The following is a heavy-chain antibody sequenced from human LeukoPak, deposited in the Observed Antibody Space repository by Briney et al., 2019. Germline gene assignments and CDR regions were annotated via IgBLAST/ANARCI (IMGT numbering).Heavy chain of an antibody. CDR1: GFTFSSYS. J-gene: IGHJ5*02. CDR3: ARDVLLWFGSRWGPFDP. CDR2: ISSSSSYI. D-gene: IGHD3-10*01. V-gene: IGHV3-21*01. Sequence: GGSLRLSCAASGFTFSSYSMNWVRQAPGEGLEWVSSISSSSSYIYYADSVKGIFTLSRDNAKNTLYLQMNSLRAEDTAVYYCARDVLLWFGSRWGPFDPWGQGTLVTVSS.